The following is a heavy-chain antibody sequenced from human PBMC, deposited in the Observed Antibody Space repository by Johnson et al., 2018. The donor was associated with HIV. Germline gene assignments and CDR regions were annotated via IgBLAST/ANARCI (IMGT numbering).Heavy chain of an antibody. CDR2: IGTAGDT. J-gene: IGHJ3*02. CDR1: GFTFSSYD. CDR3: ASSFDYGDAFDI. V-gene: IGHV3-13*01. D-gene: IGHD4-17*01. Sequence: VQLVESGGGLVQPGGSLRLSCAASGFTFSSYDMHWVRQATGKGLEWVSAIGTAGDTYYPGSVKGRFTISRENAKNTLYLQMNSLRAEDTAVYYCASSFDYGDAFDIWGQGTMVTVSS.